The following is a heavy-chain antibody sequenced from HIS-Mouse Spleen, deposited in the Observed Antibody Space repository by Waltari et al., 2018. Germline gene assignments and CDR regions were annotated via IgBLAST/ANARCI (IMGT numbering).Heavy chain of an antibody. CDR2: IYYSGST. CDR3: AREIPYSSSWYDWYFDL. J-gene: IGHJ2*01. Sequence: QLQLQESGPGLVKPSETLSLTCTVSGGSIRSSSHYCGWIRQPPGKGLEWIGSIYYSGSTYYNPSLKSRVTISVDTSKNQFSLKLSSVTAADTAVYYCAREIPYSSSWYDWYFDLWGRGTLVTVSS. D-gene: IGHD6-13*01. V-gene: IGHV4-39*07. CDR1: GGSIRSSSHY.